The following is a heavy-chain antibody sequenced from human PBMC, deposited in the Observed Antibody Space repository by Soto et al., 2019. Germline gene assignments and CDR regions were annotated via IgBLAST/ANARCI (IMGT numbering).Heavy chain of an antibody. V-gene: IGHV1-18*01. CDR2: ISAYNGNT. D-gene: IGHD2-2*01. CDR3: ARLYCISTSCYLGMDV. Sequence: ASVKXSCKASGYTFTSYGISWVRQAPGQGLEWMGWISAYNGNTNYAQKLQGRVTMTTDTSTSTAYMELRSLRSDDTAVYYCARLYCISTSCYLGMDVWGQGTTVTVSS. J-gene: IGHJ6*02. CDR1: GYTFTSYG.